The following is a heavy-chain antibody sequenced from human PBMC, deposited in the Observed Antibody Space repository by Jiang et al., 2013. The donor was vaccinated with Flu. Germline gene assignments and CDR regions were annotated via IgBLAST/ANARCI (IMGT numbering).Heavy chain of an antibody. CDR3: ARDQTGYGSSWFPY. D-gene: IGHD6-13*01. Sequence: EVKKPGASVKVSCKASGYTFTSHGINWVRQAPGQGLEWMGWISLYNGNTNYAQKFQGRVTMSTDTSTSTAYMEVSSLRSDDTAVYYCARDQTGYGSSWFPYWGQGTLVTVSS. V-gene: IGHV1-18*01. CDR2: ISLYNGNT. J-gene: IGHJ4*02. CDR1: GYTFTSHG.